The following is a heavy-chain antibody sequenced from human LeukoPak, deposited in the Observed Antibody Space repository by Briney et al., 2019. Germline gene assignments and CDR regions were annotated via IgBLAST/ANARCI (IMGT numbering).Heavy chain of an antibody. CDR3: ARVRYYGSGSYYTFDY. CDR2: INHSGST. Sequence: SEALPLTCAVYGGSFSGYYWSWIRQPPGKGLEWIGEINHSGSTNYNPSLKSRVTISVDRSKNQFSLKLSSVTAADTAVYYCARVRYYGSGSYYTFDYWGQGTLVIVSS. D-gene: IGHD3-10*01. V-gene: IGHV4-34*01. J-gene: IGHJ4*02. CDR1: GGSFSGYY.